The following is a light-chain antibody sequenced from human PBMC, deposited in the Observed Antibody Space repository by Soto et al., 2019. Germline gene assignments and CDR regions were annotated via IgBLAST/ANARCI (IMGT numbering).Light chain of an antibody. Sequence: QSALTQPASVSGSPGLSIAISCTGTSRDVGGYNSVSWYQQQPGKVPKLMIYDVSNPPSGVSNRFSGSKSCNTASLTISGLQAEDEGDYYCSSYTTGGSYVFGTGTKLTVL. J-gene: IGLJ1*01. CDR2: DVS. CDR1: SRDVGGYNS. CDR3: SSYTTGGSYV. V-gene: IGLV2-14*01.